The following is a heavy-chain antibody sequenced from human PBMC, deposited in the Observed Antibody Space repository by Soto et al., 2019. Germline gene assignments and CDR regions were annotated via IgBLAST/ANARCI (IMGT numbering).Heavy chain of an antibody. CDR1: GFTFSLSA. CDR3: AKGPEYDILTGCDY. CDR2: LSGGGSTT. J-gene: IGHJ4*02. V-gene: IGHV3-23*01. Sequence: EVQLLESGGGFAQPGESLRLSCAASGFTFSLSAMSWVRQAPGRGLDWVSSLSGGGSTTDYADSVKGRFTISRDNSKNTVHLQMNSLRAEDTAVYYCAKGPEYDILTGCDYWGQGALVTVSS. D-gene: IGHD3-9*01.